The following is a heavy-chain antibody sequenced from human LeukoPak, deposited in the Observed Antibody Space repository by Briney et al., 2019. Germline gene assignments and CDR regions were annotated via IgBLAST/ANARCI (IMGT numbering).Heavy chain of an antibody. CDR1: GFTFSSYG. CDR3: ARPNYYDSSGYYYGDAFDI. CDR2: IRYDGSNK. Sequence: PGGSLRLSCAASGFTFSSYGMHWVRQAPGKGLEWVAFIRYDGSNKYYADSVKGRFTISRDNSKNTLYLQMNSLRAEDTAVYYCARPNYYDSSGYYYGDAFDIWGQGTMVSVSS. J-gene: IGHJ3*02. D-gene: IGHD3-22*01. V-gene: IGHV3-30*02.